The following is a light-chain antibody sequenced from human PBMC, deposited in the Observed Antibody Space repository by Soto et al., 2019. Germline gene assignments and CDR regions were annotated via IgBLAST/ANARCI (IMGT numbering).Light chain of an antibody. Sequence: EIVLTQSPATLSLSPGERATLSCRASQSVSSYLAWYQHKPGQAPRLLIYDASKRATGFPARFSGSGSGTDFTITSRSLEPEDVSVYYCQHRSHWPPTWTFGQGTRVDIK. CDR1: QSVSSY. CDR3: QHRSHWPPTWT. CDR2: DAS. J-gene: IGKJ1*01. V-gene: IGKV3-11*01.